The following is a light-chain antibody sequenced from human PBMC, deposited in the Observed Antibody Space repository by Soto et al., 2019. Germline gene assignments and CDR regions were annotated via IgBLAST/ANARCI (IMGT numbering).Light chain of an antibody. J-gene: IGLJ1*01. V-gene: IGLV3-9*01. CDR1: NIGSKT. CDR3: QVGDSSTGV. Sequence: SYELTQPLSVSVALGQTARVTCGGSNIGSKTVHWYQQKPGQSPVLVIYRDTNRPSGIPERFSGSNSGNTATLAISRAQAGDEADYYCQVGDSSTGVFGSGTEVTVL. CDR2: RDT.